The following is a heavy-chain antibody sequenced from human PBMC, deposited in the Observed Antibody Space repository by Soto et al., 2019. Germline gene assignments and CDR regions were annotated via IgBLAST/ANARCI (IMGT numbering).Heavy chain of an antibody. CDR2: ISYDGSNK. V-gene: IGHV3-30-3*01. D-gene: IGHD3-10*01. Sequence: GGSLRLSCAASGFTFSSYAMHWVRQAPGKGLEWVAVISYDGSNKYYADSVKGRFTISRDNSKNTLYLQMNSLRAEDTAVYYCARVYKRDYYGSGIRVSGPLGYWGQGTLVTVSS. J-gene: IGHJ4*02. CDR3: ARVYKRDYYGSGIRVSGPLGY. CDR1: GFTFSSYA.